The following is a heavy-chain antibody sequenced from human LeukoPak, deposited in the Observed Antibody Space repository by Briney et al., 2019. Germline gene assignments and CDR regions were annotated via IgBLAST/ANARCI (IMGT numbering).Heavy chain of an antibody. Sequence: PGGSLRLSCAASGFTFSSYAMSWVRQAPGKGLEWVSAISGSGGSTYCADSAKGRFTISRDNSKNTLYLQMNSLRAEDTAVYYCAKVIHRVPLQAFDYWGQGTLVTVSS. J-gene: IGHJ4*02. CDR1: GFTFSSYA. CDR3: AKVIHRVPLQAFDY. V-gene: IGHV3-23*01. CDR2: ISGSGGST. D-gene: IGHD1-1*01.